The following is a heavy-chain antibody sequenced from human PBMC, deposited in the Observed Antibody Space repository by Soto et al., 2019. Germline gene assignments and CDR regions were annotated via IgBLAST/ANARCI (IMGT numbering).Heavy chain of an antibody. Sequence: QITLKESGPTLVKPTQTLTLTCTFSGFSLSSDGAAVSWVRQPPGKALEWLALIYWDDDKRYSPSLKSRLTITNDTPSNQVVLTMTSMDPSDTATYFCAHSDSRFSHSLDYWDQASLVTVSA. V-gene: IGHV2-5*02. CDR3: AHSDSRFSHSLDY. CDR2: IYWDDDK. J-gene: IGHJ4*02. D-gene: IGHD4-4*01. CDR1: GFSLSSDGAA.